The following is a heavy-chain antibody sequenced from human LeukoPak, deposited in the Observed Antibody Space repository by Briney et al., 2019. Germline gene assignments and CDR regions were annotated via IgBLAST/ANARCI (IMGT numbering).Heavy chain of an antibody. D-gene: IGHD3-10*01. Sequence: GGSLRLSCAASGFNFSSYWMGWVRQAPGKGLGWVANIKQDGSEKYYVDSVKGRFTISRDNAKYSLYLQMNSLRAEDTAVYYCARDPSGSLPTGDYWGQGTLVTVSS. J-gene: IGHJ4*02. V-gene: IGHV3-7*01. CDR1: GFNFSSYW. CDR3: ARDPSGSLPTGDY. CDR2: IKQDGSEK.